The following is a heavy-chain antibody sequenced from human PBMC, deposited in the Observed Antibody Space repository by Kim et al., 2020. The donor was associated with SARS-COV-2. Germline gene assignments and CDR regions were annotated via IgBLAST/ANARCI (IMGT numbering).Heavy chain of an antibody. CDR1: GFTFSSYS. J-gene: IGHJ6*02. D-gene: IGHD3-9*01. CDR2: ISSSSSTI. V-gene: IGHV3-48*02. Sequence: GGSLRLSCAASGFTFSSYSMNWVRQAPGKGLEWVSYISSSSSTIYYADSVKGRFTISRDNAKNSLYLQMNSLRDEDTAVYYCASKTLRYFDWFSSNYGMDVWGQGTTVTVSS. CDR3: ASKTLRYFDWFSSNYGMDV.